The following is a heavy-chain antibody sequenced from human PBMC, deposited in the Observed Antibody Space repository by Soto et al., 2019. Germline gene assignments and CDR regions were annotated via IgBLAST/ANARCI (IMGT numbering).Heavy chain of an antibody. CDR2: IYFDGITT. CDR1: GFTFHTHW. D-gene: IGHD1-26*01. CDR3: ARGGAMGVDY. J-gene: IGHJ4*02. Sequence: EVQLVESGGGVVQPGGSLRLSCTASGFTFHTHWMHWVRQAPGKGVVWVSRIYFDGITTNYADSVKGRLTVSRDNAKNTVYLRVNTLRDEDTAVYYCARGGAMGVDYWGQGTLVTVSS. V-gene: IGHV3-74*01.